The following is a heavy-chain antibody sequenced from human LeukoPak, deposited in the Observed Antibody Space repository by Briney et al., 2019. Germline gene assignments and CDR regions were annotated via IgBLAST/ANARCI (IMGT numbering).Heavy chain of an antibody. CDR1: GYTFTGYY. D-gene: IGHD6-6*01. V-gene: IGHV1-2*02. Sequence: GASVKVSCKASGYTFTGYYMHWVRQAPGQGLEWMGWINPNSGGTNYAQKFQGRVTMTRDTSISTASMELSRLRSDDTAVYYCARDGESSSSVSLHYWGQGTLVTVSS. J-gene: IGHJ4*02. CDR3: ARDGESSSSVSLHY. CDR2: INPNSGGT.